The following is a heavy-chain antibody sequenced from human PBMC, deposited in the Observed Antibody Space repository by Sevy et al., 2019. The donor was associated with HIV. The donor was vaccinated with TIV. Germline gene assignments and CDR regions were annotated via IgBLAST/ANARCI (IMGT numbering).Heavy chain of an antibody. CDR1: GYSFTSYW. CDR3: ARQYSSSWYSFDY. J-gene: IGHJ4*02. V-gene: IGHV5-51*01. CDR2: IYPGDSDT. Sequence: GESLKISCKGSGYSFTSYWIGWVRQMPGKGLEWMGIIYPGDSDTRHSPSFQGQVTISADKSISTAYLQWSSLKASDTAMYYCARQYSSSWYSFDYWGQGTLVTVSS. D-gene: IGHD6-13*01.